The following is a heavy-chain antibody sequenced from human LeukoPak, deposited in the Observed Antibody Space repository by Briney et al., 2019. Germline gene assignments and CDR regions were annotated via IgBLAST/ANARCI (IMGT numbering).Heavy chain of an antibody. CDR2: IYHTGRT. J-gene: IGHJ3*02. V-gene: IGHV4-39*01. Sequence: PSETLSLTCTVSGGSIGSSRKYWGWIRQPPGKGLEWIGSIYHTGRTYYNPSLKSRVTISADTSKNQFSLKLSSVTAADTAEYYCARLFGDYETPAFDIWGPGTLVTVSS. D-gene: IGHD4-17*01. CDR3: ARLFGDYETPAFDI. CDR1: GGSIGSSRKY.